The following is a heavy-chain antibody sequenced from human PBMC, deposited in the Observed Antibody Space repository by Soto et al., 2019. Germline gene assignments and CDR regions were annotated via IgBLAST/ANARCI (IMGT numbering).Heavy chain of an antibody. CDR3: ARDTVGISSPGVY. D-gene: IGHD4-17*01. V-gene: IGHV4-4*07. CDR2: IYTSGTT. CDR1: GDSINGYY. J-gene: IGHJ4*02. Sequence: SETLSLTCTVSGDSINGYYWTWIRQPAGKGLEWIGRIYTSGTTSYSPSLESRVTMSLDTSKNHFSLRLTSVTAADTAVYYCARDTVGISSPGVYWGRGTLVTVSS.